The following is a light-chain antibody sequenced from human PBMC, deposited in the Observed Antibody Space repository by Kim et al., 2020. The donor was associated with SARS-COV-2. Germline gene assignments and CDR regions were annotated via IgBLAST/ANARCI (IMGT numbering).Light chain of an antibody. Sequence: ALGQTVRITCQGDSLRSSYASWYQQKPGQAPVLVFYGKNNRPSGIPDRFSGSYSGNTASLTITAAQAEDEADYYCNSRESSANHWMFGGGTQLTVL. V-gene: IGLV3-19*01. CDR1: SLRSSY. CDR2: GKN. CDR3: NSRESSANHWM. J-gene: IGLJ3*02.